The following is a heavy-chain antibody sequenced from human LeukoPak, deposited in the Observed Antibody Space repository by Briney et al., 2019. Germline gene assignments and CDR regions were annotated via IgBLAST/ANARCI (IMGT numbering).Heavy chain of an antibody. CDR1: GYTFTGYY. D-gene: IGHD6-13*01. V-gene: IGHV1-2*02. J-gene: IGHJ4*02. Sequence: ASVKVSCKASGYTFTGYYLHWVRQAPGQGLEWMGWINPNSGGTNYAQKFQGRVTMTRDTSISTAYMELRSLRSDDTAVYYCARAGSWYAGYFDYWGQGTLVTVSS. CDR3: ARAGSWYAGYFDY. CDR2: INPNSGGT.